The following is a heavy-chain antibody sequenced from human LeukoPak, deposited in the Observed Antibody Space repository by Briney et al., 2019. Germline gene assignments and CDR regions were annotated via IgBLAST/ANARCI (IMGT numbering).Heavy chain of an antibody. CDR3: ARDPDWGPEGWYYFDY. CDR2: LSGSGDGT. V-gene: IGHV3-23*01. D-gene: IGHD7-27*01. Sequence: GGSLRLSCSASGFTFSGYAMSWVRQAPGKGLDWVSGLSGSGDGTYYADSVKGRFTISRDNSKNTLYLQMNSLRAADTAVYYCARDPDWGPEGWYYFDYWGQGALVTVSS. CDR1: GFTFSGYA. J-gene: IGHJ4*02.